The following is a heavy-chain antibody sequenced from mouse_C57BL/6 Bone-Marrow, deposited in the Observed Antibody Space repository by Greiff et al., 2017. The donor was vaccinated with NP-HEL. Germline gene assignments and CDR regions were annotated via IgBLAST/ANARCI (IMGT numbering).Heavy chain of an antibody. CDR2: INPNNGGT. Sequence: VQLQQSGPELVKPGASVKMSCKASGYTFTDYNMHWVKQSHGKSLEWIGYINPNNGGTSYNQKFKGKATLTVNKSSSTAYMELRSLTSEDSAVYYCATFYYGSSPYAMDYWGQGTSVTVSS. CDR3: ATFYYGSSPYAMDY. CDR1: GYTFTDYN. V-gene: IGHV1-22*01. D-gene: IGHD1-1*01. J-gene: IGHJ4*01.